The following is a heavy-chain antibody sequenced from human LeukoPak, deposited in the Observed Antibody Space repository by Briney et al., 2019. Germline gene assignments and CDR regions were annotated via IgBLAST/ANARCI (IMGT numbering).Heavy chain of an antibody. J-gene: IGHJ4*02. CDR1: GYSFTGHY. Sequence: ASVKVSCKASGYSFTGHYMHWVRQAPGQGLEWMGWINPNSGGTNYAQKFQGRVTMTRDTSISTAYMELSRLRSDDTAVYYCARDPLYYDILTGYPKPYYFDYWGQGTLVTVSS. D-gene: IGHD3-9*01. V-gene: IGHV1-2*02. CDR3: ARDPLYYDILTGYPKPYYFDY. CDR2: INPNSGGT.